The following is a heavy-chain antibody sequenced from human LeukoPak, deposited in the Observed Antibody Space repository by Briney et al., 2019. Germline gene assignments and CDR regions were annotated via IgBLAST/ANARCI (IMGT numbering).Heavy chain of an antibody. J-gene: IGHJ4*02. Sequence: SETLSLTCTVSGDSITSYHWSWIRQAPGKGPEWIGFIHYTGTTNHSPSLRSRVTISVDTSKNQFSLKLSSVTAADAPVYYCARDTGRDGGFDYWGQGTLVTVSS. D-gene: IGHD1-1*01. V-gene: IGHV4-59*01. CDR3: ARDTGRDGGFDY. CDR2: IHYTGTT. CDR1: GDSITSYH.